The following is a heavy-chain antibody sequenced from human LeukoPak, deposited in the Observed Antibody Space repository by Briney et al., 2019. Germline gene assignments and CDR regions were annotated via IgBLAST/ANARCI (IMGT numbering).Heavy chain of an antibody. D-gene: IGHD6-19*01. V-gene: IGHV3-23*01. CDR3: AKSHSVAVAGTYSTYYFDS. CDR2: ISGSGAST. CDR1: GFTFSSFA. J-gene: IGHJ4*02. Sequence: GGSLRLSCAASGFTFSSFAMSWVRQAPGGGLEWVSSISGSGASTYYADSVKGRFTISRDNSRNTLYLQMSSLRAEDTAVYYCAKSHSVAVAGTYSTYYFDSWGQGTPVTVSS.